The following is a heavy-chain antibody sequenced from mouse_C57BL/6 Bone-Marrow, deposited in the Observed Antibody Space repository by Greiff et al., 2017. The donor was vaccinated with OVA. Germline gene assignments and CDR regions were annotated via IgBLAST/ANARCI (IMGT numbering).Heavy chain of an antibody. V-gene: IGHV1-26*01. CDR1: GYTFTDYY. CDR3: ARSDTTVPYWYFDV. Sequence: EVQLQQPGPELVKPGASVKISCKASGYTFTDYYLNWVKQSHGKSLEWIGDINPNNGGTSYNQKFKGKATLTVDKSSSTAYMELRSLTSEDSAVEYCARSDTTVPYWYFDVWGTGTTVTVSA. CDR2: INPNNGGT. D-gene: IGHD1-1*01. J-gene: IGHJ1*03.